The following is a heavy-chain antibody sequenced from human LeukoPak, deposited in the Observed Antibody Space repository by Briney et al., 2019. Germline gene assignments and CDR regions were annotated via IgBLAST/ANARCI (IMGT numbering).Heavy chain of an antibody. CDR1: GYTFTSYA. J-gene: IGHJ4*02. V-gene: IGHV1-3*01. D-gene: IGHD6-19*01. CDR2: INAGNGNT. CDR3: ARDEVAGNVGY. Sequence: GGSLRLSCAASGYTFTSYAMHWVRQAPGQRLEWMGWINAGNGNTKYSQKFQGRVTITRDTSASTAYMELSSLRSEDTAVYYCARDEVAGNVGYWGQGTLVTVSS.